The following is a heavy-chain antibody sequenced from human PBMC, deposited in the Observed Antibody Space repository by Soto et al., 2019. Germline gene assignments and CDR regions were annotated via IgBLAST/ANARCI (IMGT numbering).Heavy chain of an antibody. V-gene: IGHV3-48*01. CDR3: ARAPPRGPAGTLAY. CDR2: ISSSGNIT. D-gene: IGHD1-1*01. CDR1: GFSFSSYN. J-gene: IGHJ4*02. Sequence: GSLRLSCAASGFSFSSYNMNWVRQAPGKGLEWVSYISSSGNITYYADFVKGRFTISRDTSTNTVYLQMNRLTVEDTAFYYCARAPPRGPAGTLAYWGQGTLVTVSS.